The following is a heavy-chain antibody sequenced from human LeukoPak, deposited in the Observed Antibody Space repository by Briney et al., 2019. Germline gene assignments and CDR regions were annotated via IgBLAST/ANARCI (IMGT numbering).Heavy chain of an antibody. CDR3: ARGVKRQQLGY. V-gene: IGHV1-8*01. J-gene: IGHJ4*02. D-gene: IGHD6-13*01. Sequence: GASVKVSCKASGYTFSNYDIIWVRQATGQGLEWMGWMNPNSGNTGYTQNFQGRVTMTRNTSISTAYMDLSSLRSEDTAVYYCARGVKRQQLGYWGQGTLVTVSS. CDR2: MNPNSGNT. CDR1: GYTFSNYD.